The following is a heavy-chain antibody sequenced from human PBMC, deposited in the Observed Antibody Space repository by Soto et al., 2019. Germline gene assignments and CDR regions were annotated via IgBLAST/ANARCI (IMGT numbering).Heavy chain of an antibody. D-gene: IGHD3-22*01. CDR1: GGSIYTYY. Sequence: KASETLSLTCNVSGGSIYTYYWNWIRQSPGKGLEWIGYISDGGSTNYNPSLKSRVTISVDTSKNQFSLKLSSVTAADTAVYYCARTSIYYDSSGAIGYYFDYWGQGTLVTVSS. J-gene: IGHJ4*02. V-gene: IGHV4-59*12. CDR3: ARTSIYYDSSGAIGYYFDY. CDR2: ISDGGST.